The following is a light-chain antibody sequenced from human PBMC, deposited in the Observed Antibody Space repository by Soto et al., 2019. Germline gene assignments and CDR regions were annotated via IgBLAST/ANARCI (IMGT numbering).Light chain of an antibody. CDR1: QSVSRY. Sequence: EIVLTQSPATLSLSPGERATLSCRASQSVSRYLAWYQQKPGQAPRLLINDASNRATGIPARFSGSGSGTDFTLTISSLEPEDFAVYYCQQRSNWPPYTFGQGTKLEIK. CDR3: QQRSNWPPYT. J-gene: IGKJ2*01. V-gene: IGKV3-11*01. CDR2: DAS.